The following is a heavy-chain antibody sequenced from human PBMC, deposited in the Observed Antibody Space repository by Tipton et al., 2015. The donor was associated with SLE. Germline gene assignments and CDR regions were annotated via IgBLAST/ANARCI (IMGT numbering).Heavy chain of an antibody. Sequence: SLRLSCAASGFTVSSNYMSWVRQAPGTGLEWVSLIASGGSTYYADSVKGRFTISRDNSKNTLYLQMNSLRADDTAVYYCATQLGMDAFHIWGQGTLVTVSS. CDR2: IASGGST. D-gene: IGHD7-27*01. CDR1: GFTVSSNY. CDR3: ATQLGMDAFHI. J-gene: IGHJ3*02. V-gene: IGHV3-66*02.